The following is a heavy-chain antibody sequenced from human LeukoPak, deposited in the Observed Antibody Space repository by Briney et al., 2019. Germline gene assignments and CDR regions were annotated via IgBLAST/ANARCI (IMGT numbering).Heavy chain of an antibody. D-gene: IGHD6-19*01. V-gene: IGHV3-30*14. CDR2: ISDDGSTK. CDR1: GFTFSSYP. CDR3: ARDPPPNSSGWSEPFDY. Sequence: PGSSLRLSCAASGFTFSSYPMHWVRQAPGQGLEWVSVISDDGSTKSDARSLEGRFTISRDNSKNTLYLQMNSLRAEDTAVYYCARDPPPNSSGWSEPFDYWGQGTLVTVSS. J-gene: IGHJ4*02.